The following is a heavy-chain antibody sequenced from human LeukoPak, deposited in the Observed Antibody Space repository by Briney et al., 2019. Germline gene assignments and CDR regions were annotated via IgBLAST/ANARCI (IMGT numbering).Heavy chain of an antibody. CDR2: IRDDESNK. Sequence: PGGSLRLSCAASGFMFNNYGMHWVRQAPGKGLEWVAFIRDDESNKYYADSVKGRFIISRDYSRNTLYLQMNSLTPEDTAVYYCAKPKYDTALVGSPCNYWGQGTLVTVSS. V-gene: IGHV3-30*02. J-gene: IGHJ4*02. CDR1: GFMFNNYG. CDR3: AKPKYDTALVGSPCNY. D-gene: IGHD3-9*01.